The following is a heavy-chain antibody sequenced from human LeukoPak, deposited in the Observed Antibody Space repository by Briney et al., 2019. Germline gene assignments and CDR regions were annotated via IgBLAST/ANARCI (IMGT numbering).Heavy chain of an antibody. Sequence: SETLSLTCAVYGGSSSGYYWSWIRQPPGKGLEWIGYIYYSGSTNYNPSLKSRVTISVDTSKNQFSLKLSSVTAADTAVYYCARSNRDYDSSGYKYYYFDYWGQGTLVTVSS. CDR2: IYYSGST. J-gene: IGHJ4*02. CDR1: GGSSSGYY. D-gene: IGHD3-22*01. CDR3: ARSNRDYDSSGYKYYYFDY. V-gene: IGHV4-59*01.